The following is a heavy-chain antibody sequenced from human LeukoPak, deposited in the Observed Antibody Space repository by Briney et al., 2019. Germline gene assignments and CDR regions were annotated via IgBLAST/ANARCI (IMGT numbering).Heavy chain of an antibody. CDR2: ISTYSGET. V-gene: IGHV1-18*01. D-gene: IGHD3-9*01. J-gene: IGHJ4*02. CDR3: ARQGDYEILTGTPIDY. CDR1: GYTFTSYG. Sequence: ASVKVSCKASGYTFTSYGVSWVRQAPGQGLEWMGWISTYSGETSYGQKFQGRVIMTTEISTNTAYMELKSLRSDDTAVYYCARQGDYEILTGTPIDYWGQGTLVTVSS.